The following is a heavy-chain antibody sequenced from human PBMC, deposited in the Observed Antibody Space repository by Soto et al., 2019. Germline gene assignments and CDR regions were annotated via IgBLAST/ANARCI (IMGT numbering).Heavy chain of an antibody. CDR1: GFSFGTSA. CDR2: ISYDGSNK. D-gene: IGHD3-16*01. Sequence: QVKLVESGGGVVQPGRSLRLSCVASGFSFGTSAMHWVRQAPGKGLEWVAVISYDGSNKYYADSVKGRFTISRDNSKNTLYLQMNSLRGEDTAVYYRARDRFGDGYKNYFDYWGQGTLVTVSS. CDR3: ARDRFGDGYKNYFDY. J-gene: IGHJ4*02. V-gene: IGHV3-30-3*01.